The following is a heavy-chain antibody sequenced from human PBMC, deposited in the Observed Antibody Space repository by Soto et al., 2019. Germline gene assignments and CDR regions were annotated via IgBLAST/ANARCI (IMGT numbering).Heavy chain of an antibody. CDR2: ISSSSTYI. D-gene: IGHD2-15*01. Sequence: EVQLVESGGGLVEPGGSLRLSCADSGFTFSSYSMNWVRQAPGKGLEWVSSISSSSTYIYYADSVKGRFTISRDNAKNSLYLQMNSLRAEDTALYYCAVIGVVAATHWFDPWGQGTLVTVSS. J-gene: IGHJ5*02. CDR3: AVIGVVAATHWFDP. CDR1: GFTFSSYS. V-gene: IGHV3-21*01.